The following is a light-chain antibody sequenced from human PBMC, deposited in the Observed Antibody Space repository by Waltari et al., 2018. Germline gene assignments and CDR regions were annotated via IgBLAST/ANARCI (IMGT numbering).Light chain of an antibody. Sequence: DIQLTQSPSFLSASVGDRVTITCRASQGISTYLAWYQQKPGKAPKPLIYAASTLQSGVPSRFSGSGSGTEFTLTISSLQPEDFATYYCQQLNGYKAFGQGTRLEIK. J-gene: IGKJ5*01. CDR1: QGISTY. CDR2: AAS. CDR3: QQLNGYKA. V-gene: IGKV1-9*01.